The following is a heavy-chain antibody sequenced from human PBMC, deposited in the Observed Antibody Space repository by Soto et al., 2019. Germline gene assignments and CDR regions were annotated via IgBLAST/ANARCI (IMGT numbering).Heavy chain of an antibody. CDR3: AKAAREFGDSRVDY. J-gene: IGHJ4*02. Sequence: VQLLESGGGLVQPGGSLRLSCTASGFTFSSYAMSWVRQAPGKGLEWVSTIAGSGGSAYYADSVKGRFTISRDNSKNTLYLHMYSLRAEDTAVYYCAKAAREFGDSRVDYWGQGTMVTVSS. CDR2: IAGSGGSA. V-gene: IGHV3-23*01. D-gene: IGHD2-21*02. CDR1: GFTFSSYA.